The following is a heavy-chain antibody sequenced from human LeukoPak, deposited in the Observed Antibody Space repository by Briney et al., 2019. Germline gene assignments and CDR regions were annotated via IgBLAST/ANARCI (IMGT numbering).Heavy chain of an antibody. J-gene: IGHJ3*02. CDR2: IKQDGSEK. D-gene: IGHD2-8*01. CDR1: GFTFSSYW. Sequence: PGGSLRLSCAASGFTFSSYWMSWVRQAPGKGLEWVANIKQDGSEKYYVDSVKGRFTISRDNAKNSLYLQMNSLRAEDTAVYYCARKGGDIVLMVYSEASDIWGQGTMVTVSS. V-gene: IGHV3-7*01. CDR3: ARKGGDIVLMVYSEASDI.